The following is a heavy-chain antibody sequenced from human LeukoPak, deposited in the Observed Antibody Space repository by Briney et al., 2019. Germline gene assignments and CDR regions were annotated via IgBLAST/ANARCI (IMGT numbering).Heavy chain of an antibody. V-gene: IGHV3-53*01. D-gene: IGHD3-10*01. CDR1: GINVSRNY. CDR3: ARDGAAGDISYYDYYMDV. J-gene: IGHJ6*03. CDR2: IYSSGTT. Sequence: GGSLRLSCAASGINVSRNYMSWVRQAPGKGLEWVSVIYSSGTTYYADSVRGRFSISRDNFKNTVYLQMNSLRAEDTAVYYCARDGAAGDISYYDYYMDVWGKGTTVTVSS.